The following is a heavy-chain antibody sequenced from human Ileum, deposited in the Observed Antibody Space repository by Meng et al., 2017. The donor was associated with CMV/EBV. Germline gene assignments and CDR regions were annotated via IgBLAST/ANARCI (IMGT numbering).Heavy chain of an antibody. D-gene: IGHD2-8*02. CDR2: VSYTGDT. V-gene: IGHV4-39*07. J-gene: IGHJ5*01. CDR1: SIDSSTYY. Sequence: SIDSSTYYWGWIRQPPGKGLEWIGNVSYTGDTDYSASLRSRVTMSVDTSQSQFFLKVNSVTAADTAVYSCVRILNTGINGRGWFDLWGQGVLVTVSS. CDR3: VRILNTGINGRGWFDL.